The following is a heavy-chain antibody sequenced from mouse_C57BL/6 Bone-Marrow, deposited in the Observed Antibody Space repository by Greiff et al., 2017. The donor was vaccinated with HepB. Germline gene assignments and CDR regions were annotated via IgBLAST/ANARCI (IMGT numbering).Heavy chain of an antibody. CDR3: ERVTTVVALDWYFDV. V-gene: IGHV5-2*01. CDR2: INSDGGST. CDR1: EYEFPSHD. Sequence: DVMLVESGGGLVQPGESLKLSCESNEYEFPSHDMPWVRKTPEKRLELVAAINSDGGSTYYPDTMERRVILSRDNPKKTLYLQMSSLRSEDTALYYCERVTTVVALDWYFDVWGTGTTVTVSS. D-gene: IGHD1-1*01. J-gene: IGHJ1*03.